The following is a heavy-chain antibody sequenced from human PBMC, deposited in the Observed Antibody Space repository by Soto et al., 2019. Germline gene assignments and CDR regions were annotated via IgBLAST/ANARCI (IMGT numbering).Heavy chain of an antibody. CDR1: GGSFRGYY. J-gene: IGHJ4*02. V-gene: IGHV4-34*01. Sequence: ETLSLTCAVYGGSFRGYYWSWIRAPPVKELEWIGEINHSGSTNYNPSLKSRVTISVDTSKNQFSLKLSSVTAADTAVYYCARGPIAAARIFKQSYFDNWGQGTLVNVSS. CDR3: ARGPIAAARIFKQSYFDN. D-gene: IGHD6-13*01. CDR2: INHSGST.